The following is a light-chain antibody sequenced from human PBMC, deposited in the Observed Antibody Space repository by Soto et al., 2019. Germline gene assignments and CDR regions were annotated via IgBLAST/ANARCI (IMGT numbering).Light chain of an antibody. V-gene: IGKV2-30*01. J-gene: IGKJ1*01. Sequence: VVMTQSPLSLPVTLGQPASISCRSSQSLVYSDGNSYLNWFQQRPGQSPRRLIHKVSNRDSGVPDRFNGSGSGAEFTLTISRVEAEDVGVYYCMQCTHWPPTFGQGTKVEIK. CDR2: KVS. CDR3: MQCTHWPPT. CDR1: QSLVYSDGNSY.